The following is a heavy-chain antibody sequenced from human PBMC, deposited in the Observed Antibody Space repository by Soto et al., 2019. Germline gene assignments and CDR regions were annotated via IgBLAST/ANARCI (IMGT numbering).Heavy chain of an antibody. CDR2: MYNSGST. D-gene: IGHD6-19*01. V-gene: IGHV4-61*01. CDR1: GGSVRSGSYY. J-gene: IGHJ4*02. Sequence: TLSLTCTVSGGSVRSGSYYWSWIRQPPGKGLEWIGYMYNSGSTNYNPSLKRRVIISVDTSKNQFSLKLSSVTAADTAVYYCARVSSGWYYFDYCGQGTLVTVSS. CDR3: ARVSSGWYYFDY.